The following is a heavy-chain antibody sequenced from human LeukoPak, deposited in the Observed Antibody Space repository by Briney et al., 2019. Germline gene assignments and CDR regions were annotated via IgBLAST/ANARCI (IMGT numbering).Heavy chain of an antibody. CDR2: INHSGST. CDR3: ARGLYYYDSSGRGYFDY. V-gene: IGHV4-34*01. D-gene: IGHD3-22*01. CDR1: GGSFSGYY. J-gene: IGHJ4*02. Sequence: SETLSLTCAVYGGSFSGYYWSWIRQPPGKGLEWIGEINHSGSTNYNPSLKSRVTISVDTSKNQFSLKLSSVTAADTAVYYCARGLYYYDSSGRGYFDYWGQGTLVTVSS.